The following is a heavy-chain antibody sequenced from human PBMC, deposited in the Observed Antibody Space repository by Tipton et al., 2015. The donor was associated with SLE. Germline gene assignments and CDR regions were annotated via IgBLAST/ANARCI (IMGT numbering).Heavy chain of an antibody. CDR2: LYFNGRT. V-gene: IGHV4-39*07. J-gene: IGHJ2*01. D-gene: IGHD7-27*01. CDR1: GVSISSSYY. CDR3: ASLGMDYYFDL. Sequence: TLSLTCSVSGVSISSSYYWGWIRQPPGKGLERIGTLYFNGRTFYSPSLKSRVTISQDTSKNQFSLRLTSVTAADTAVYYCASLGMDYYFDLWGRGTLVTVSS.